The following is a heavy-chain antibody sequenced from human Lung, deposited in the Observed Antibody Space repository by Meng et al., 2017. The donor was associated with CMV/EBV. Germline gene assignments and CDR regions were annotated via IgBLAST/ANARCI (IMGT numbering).Heavy chain of an antibody. J-gene: IGHJ5*02. Sequence: QVQLVQSGAEVKKPXASGKVSCXASGYIXSGYHIQWVRQAPGQGLEWMGWINPHSGGTAYAQKFQGRVTMTSDTSISTAYMELTSLRSDDTAIYYCARQGNKDYYYGSGNYYNNWFDPWGQGTLVTVSS. V-gene: IGHV1-2*02. CDR3: ARQGNKDYYYGSGNYYNNWFDP. CDR2: INPHSGGT. D-gene: IGHD3-10*01. CDR1: GYIXSGYH.